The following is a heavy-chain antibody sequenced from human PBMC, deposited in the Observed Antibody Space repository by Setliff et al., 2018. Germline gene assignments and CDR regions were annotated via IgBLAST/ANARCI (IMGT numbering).Heavy chain of an antibody. CDR3: ARGPWAAAVTESFDY. CDR2: INHSGST. Sequence: SETLSLTCTVSGGSVNSGYDNWNWLRQPAGKGLEWIGEINHSGSTNYNPSLKSRVTISADTSKHQFSLKLTSVTAADTAVYYCARGPWAAAVTESFDYWGQGTLVTVSS. CDR1: GGSVNSGYDN. D-gene: IGHD6-13*01. J-gene: IGHJ4*02. V-gene: IGHV4-61*10.